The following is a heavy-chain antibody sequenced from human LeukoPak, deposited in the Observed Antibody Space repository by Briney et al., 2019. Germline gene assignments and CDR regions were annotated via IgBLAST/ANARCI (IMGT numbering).Heavy chain of an antibody. V-gene: IGHV3-23*01. D-gene: IGHD6-6*01. J-gene: IGHJ6*03. Sequence: GGSLRLSCAASGITFSSYAMSWVRQAPGKGLEWVSAISGSGGSTYYADSVKGRFTISRDNSKNTLYLQMNSLRAEDTAVYYCAKKAMLTISSSSYMDVWGKGTTVTVSS. CDR1: GITFSSYA. CDR2: ISGSGGST. CDR3: AKKAMLTISSSSYMDV.